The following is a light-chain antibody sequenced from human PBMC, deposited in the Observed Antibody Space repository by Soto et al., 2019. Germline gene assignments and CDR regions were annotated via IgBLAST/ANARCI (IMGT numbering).Light chain of an antibody. CDR3: QQYGSSPLVT. V-gene: IGKV3-20*01. CDR1: QSVSSSQ. J-gene: IGKJ5*01. CDR2: GAS. Sequence: EIVLTQSPGTLSLSPGERATLSCRASQSVSSSQLGWYQQKPGQAPRLLIYGASSRATGIPDRFSGSGAGTDFTLTISRLEHEDVAVYYCQQYGSSPLVTFGQGTRLEIK.